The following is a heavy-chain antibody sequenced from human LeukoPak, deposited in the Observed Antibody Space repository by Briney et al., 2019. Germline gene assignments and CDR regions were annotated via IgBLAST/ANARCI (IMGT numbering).Heavy chain of an antibody. CDR2: IYYSGST. CDR1: GGSISSYY. Sequence: SETLSLTYTVSGGSISSYYWSWIRQPPGKGLEWIGYIYYSGSTNYNPSLKSRVTISVDTSKNQFSLKLSSVTAADTAVYYCARAGELFFDYWGQGTLVTVSS. D-gene: IGHD1-26*01. J-gene: IGHJ4*02. CDR3: ARAGELFFDY. V-gene: IGHV4-59*01.